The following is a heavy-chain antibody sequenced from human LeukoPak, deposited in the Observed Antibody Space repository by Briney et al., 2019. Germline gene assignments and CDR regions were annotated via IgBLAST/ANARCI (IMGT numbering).Heavy chain of an antibody. D-gene: IGHD4-17*01. CDR3: ARGEVYGDYGPGSWFDP. CDR1: GGSISSYH. J-gene: IGHJ5*02. CDR2: IYYSGST. Sequence: SGTLSLTCTVSGGSISSYHRSWIRQPPGKGLEWIGYIYYSGSTNYNPSLKSRVTISVDTSKNQFSLKLSSVTAADTAVYYCARGEVYGDYGPGSWFDPWGQGTLVTVSS. V-gene: IGHV4-59*13.